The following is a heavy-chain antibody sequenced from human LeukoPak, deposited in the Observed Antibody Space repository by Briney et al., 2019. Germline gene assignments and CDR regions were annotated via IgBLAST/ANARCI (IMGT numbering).Heavy chain of an antibody. CDR1: GYTFTSFG. V-gene: IGHV1-18*01. D-gene: IGHD6-13*01. Sequence: ASVKVSCKASGYTFTSFGINWVRQAPGQGLEWMGWISGYNGNTNYAQKLQGRVTMATDTSTSTAYMELRSLRSDDPAVYYCARDLRGSSSWGDYWGQGTLVTVSS. J-gene: IGHJ4*02. CDR3: ARDLRGSSSWGDY. CDR2: ISGYNGNT.